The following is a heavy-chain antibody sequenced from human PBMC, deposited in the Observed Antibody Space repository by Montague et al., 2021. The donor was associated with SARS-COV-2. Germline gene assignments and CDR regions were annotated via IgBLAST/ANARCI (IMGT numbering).Heavy chain of an antibody. V-gene: IGHV4-39*01. J-gene: IGHJ4*02. CDR1: GGSISSSSCC. Sequence: SETLSLTCTVSGGSISSSSCCWGWIRQPPGKGLEWIANFYYSGNTYYNPSLKSRVTISVDTSNNQFSLKLSSVTAADTAVYYCARGPKMYGELADYWGQGTLVTVSS. D-gene: IGHD4-17*01. CDR3: ARGPKMYGELADY. CDR2: FYYSGNT.